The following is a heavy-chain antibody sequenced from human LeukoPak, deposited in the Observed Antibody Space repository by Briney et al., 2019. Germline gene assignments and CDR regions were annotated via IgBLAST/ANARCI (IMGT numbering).Heavy chain of an antibody. CDR3: ASGGGWVFNN. CDR1: GFPFSSHW. V-gene: IGHV3-7*01. D-gene: IGHD6-19*01. Sequence: PGGSLRLSCAASGFPFSSHWLSWFRQSPGEGLEWVAHINQDGSEKYYVDSVKGRFTISRDNARNSQYLQMNSLRAEDTAVYYCASGGGWVFNNWGQGTLVTVSS. J-gene: IGHJ4*02. CDR2: INQDGSEK.